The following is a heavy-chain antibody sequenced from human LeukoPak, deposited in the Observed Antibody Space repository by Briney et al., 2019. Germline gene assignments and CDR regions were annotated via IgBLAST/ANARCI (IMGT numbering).Heavy chain of an antibody. D-gene: IGHD3-10*01. V-gene: IGHV4-34*01. Sequence: PSETLSLTCAVYGGSFNGYYLSWIRQPPGKGLEWIGEINHSGSTNYNPSLKSRVTISVDTSKNQFSLKLSSVTAADTAVYYCARGDTMVRGPFDIWGQGTMVTVSS. CDR1: GGSFNGYY. J-gene: IGHJ3*02. CDR3: ARGDTMVRGPFDI. CDR2: INHSGST.